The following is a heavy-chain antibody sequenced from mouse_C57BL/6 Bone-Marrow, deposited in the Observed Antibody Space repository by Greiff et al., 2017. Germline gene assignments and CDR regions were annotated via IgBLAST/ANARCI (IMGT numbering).Heavy chain of an antibody. CDR3: ARRGGSSLAMDY. CDR2: IYPGDGDT. CDR1: GYAFSSYW. V-gene: IGHV1-80*01. D-gene: IGHD1-1*02. Sequence: QVQLKESGAELVKPGASVKISCKASGYAFSSYWMNWVKQRPGKGLEWIGQIYPGDGDTNYNGKFKGKATLTADKSSSTAYMQLSSLTSEDAAVYFCARRGGSSLAMDYWGQGTSVTVSS. J-gene: IGHJ4*01.